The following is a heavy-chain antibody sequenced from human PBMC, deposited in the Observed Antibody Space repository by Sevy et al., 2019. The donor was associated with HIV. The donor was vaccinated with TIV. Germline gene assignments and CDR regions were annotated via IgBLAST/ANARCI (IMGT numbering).Heavy chain of an antibody. Sequence: VSVKVSCKASGYTFSSNGITWVRQAPGQGLEWMGWIGLYNGNSNYAQKFRDRVTMTADTSTSTAYMELRSLRSDDTGVYYCARVPTYYYGSATYFDSWGQGSLVTVSS. J-gene: IGHJ4*02. D-gene: IGHD3-10*01. CDR1: GYTFSSNG. CDR2: IGLYNGNS. V-gene: IGHV1-18*01. CDR3: ARVPTYYYGSATYFDS.